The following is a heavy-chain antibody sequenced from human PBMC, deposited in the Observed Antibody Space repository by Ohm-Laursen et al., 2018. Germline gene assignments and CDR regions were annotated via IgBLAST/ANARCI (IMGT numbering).Heavy chain of an antibody. CDR1: GGSISSHY. D-gene: IGHD6-13*01. CDR2: ISYSGST. J-gene: IGHJ4*02. Sequence: SETLSLTCTVSGGSISSHYWSWIRQPPGKGLEYIGYISYSGSTNYNPSLKSRVTISVDTSKNQFSLKVSSVTAAGTAVYYCTRTSSSWFFFDYWGQGSLVTVSS. V-gene: IGHV4-59*11. CDR3: TRTSSSWFFFDY.